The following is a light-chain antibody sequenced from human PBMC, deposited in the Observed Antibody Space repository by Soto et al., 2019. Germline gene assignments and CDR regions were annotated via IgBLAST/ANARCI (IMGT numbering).Light chain of an antibody. J-gene: IGLJ2*01. CDR2: VEGSGNY. CDR1: SGPTSYS. CDR3: ETWDPLAQRV. V-gene: IGLV4-60*02. Sequence: QLVLTQSSSASASLGSSVRLTCTLSSGPTSYSIAWHQQRPGKAPQYLMRVEGSGNYNKVSGVPDRFSGSSSGADRYLSISNLQFEDEADYYCETWDPLAQRVFGGGTQLTVL.